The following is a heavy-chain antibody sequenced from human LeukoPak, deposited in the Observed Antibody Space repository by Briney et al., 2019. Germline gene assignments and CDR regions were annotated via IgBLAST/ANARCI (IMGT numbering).Heavy chain of an antibody. Sequence: SDTLSLTCAVYGGSFSGYYWSWIRQPPGKGLEWIGEINHSGSTNYNPSLKSRVTISVDTSKNQFSLKLSSVTAADTAVYYCAKQKTAYDFWSGYTLGTSLSYYYGMDVWGQGTTVTVSS. D-gene: IGHD3-3*01. CDR1: GGSFSGYY. CDR2: INHSGST. CDR3: AKQKTAYDFWSGYTLGTSLSYYYGMDV. V-gene: IGHV4-34*01. J-gene: IGHJ6*02.